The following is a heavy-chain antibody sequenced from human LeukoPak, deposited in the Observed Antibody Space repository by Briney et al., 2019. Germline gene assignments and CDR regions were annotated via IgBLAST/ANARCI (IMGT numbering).Heavy chain of an antibody. Sequence: SETLSLTCTVSGGSISSSSYYWGWIRQPPGKGLEWIGSIYYSGSTYYNPSLKSRVTISVDTSKNQFSLKLSSVTAAGTAVYYCASLSKDYVWGSYRNLHFDYWGQGTLVTVSS. CDR2: IYYSGST. J-gene: IGHJ4*02. CDR3: ASLSKDYVWGSYRNLHFDY. CDR1: GGSISSSSYY. V-gene: IGHV4-39*01. D-gene: IGHD3-16*02.